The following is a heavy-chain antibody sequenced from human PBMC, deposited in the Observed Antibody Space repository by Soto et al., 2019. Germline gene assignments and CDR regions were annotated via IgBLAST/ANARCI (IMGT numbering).Heavy chain of an antibody. CDR3: ARHNIGSGWYGGASTGPLKVYYYGMDV. CDR1: GYSFTSYW. V-gene: IGHV5-51*01. J-gene: IGHJ6*02. D-gene: IGHD6-19*01. CDR2: IYPGDSDT. Sequence: RGETLKISCMGSGYSFTSYWIGWVRQMPGKGLEWMGIIYPGDSDTRYSPSFQGQVTISADKSISTAYLQWSSLKASDTAMYYCARHNIGSGWYGGASTGPLKVYYYGMDVWGQGTTVTVSS.